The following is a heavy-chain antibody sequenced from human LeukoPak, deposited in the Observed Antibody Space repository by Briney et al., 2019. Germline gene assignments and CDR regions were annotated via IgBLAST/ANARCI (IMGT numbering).Heavy chain of an antibody. V-gene: IGHV3-7*01. Sequence: GGSLRLSCVDSGFTFSTSWMAWVRQAPGKGLEWVANIKEDGSVRNYVGSVKGRFTVSRDNAKKSVYLEMNSLRVEDTAVYYCARDRAYNRFEYWGQGTLVTVSS. CDR2: IKEDGSVR. D-gene: IGHD5-24*01. CDR1: GFTFSTSW. J-gene: IGHJ4*02. CDR3: ARDRAYNRFEY.